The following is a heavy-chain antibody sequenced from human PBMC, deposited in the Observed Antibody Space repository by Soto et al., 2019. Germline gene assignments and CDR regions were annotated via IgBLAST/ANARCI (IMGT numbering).Heavy chain of an antibody. Sequence: EVQLLESGGGLVQPGGSLRLSCTGSGFTFSSYAMNWVRQAPGKGLECVSTISGSGGTTYYADSVKGRFTISRANSKNTLYLQMSSLRAEDTAVYYCAKNGRAAAMYNWFDPWGQGTLVTVSS. CDR3: AKNGRAAAMYNWFDP. V-gene: IGHV3-23*01. J-gene: IGHJ5*02. CDR2: ISGSGGTT. D-gene: IGHD6-13*01. CDR1: GFTFSSYA.